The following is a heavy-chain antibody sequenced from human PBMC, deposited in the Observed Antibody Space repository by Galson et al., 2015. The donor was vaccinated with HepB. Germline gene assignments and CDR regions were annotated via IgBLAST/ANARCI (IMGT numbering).Heavy chain of an antibody. CDR1: GGSISSSNW. D-gene: IGHD6-13*01. CDR3: ARGPLYIAAAGHDY. Sequence: SETLSLTCAVSGGSISSSNWWSWVRQPPGKGLEWIGEIYHSGSTNYNPSLKSRVTISVDKSKNQFSLKLSSVTAADTAVYYCARGPLYIAAAGHDYWGQGTLVTVSS. V-gene: IGHV4-4*02. CDR2: IYHSGST. J-gene: IGHJ4*02.